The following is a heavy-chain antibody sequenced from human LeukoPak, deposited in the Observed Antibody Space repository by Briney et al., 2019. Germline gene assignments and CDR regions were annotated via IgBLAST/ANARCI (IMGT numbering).Heavy chain of an antibody. V-gene: IGHV4-34*01. CDR2: INHSGST. J-gene: IGHJ5*02. CDR3: ARGFSEVRGSPVWFDP. D-gene: IGHD3-10*01. Sequence: PSETLSLTCAVYGGSFSGYYWSWIRQPPGKGLEWIGEINHSGSTNYNPSLKSRVTISVDTSKNQFSLKLSSVTAADTAVYCCARGFSEVRGSPVWFDPWGQGTLVTVSS. CDR1: GGSFSGYY.